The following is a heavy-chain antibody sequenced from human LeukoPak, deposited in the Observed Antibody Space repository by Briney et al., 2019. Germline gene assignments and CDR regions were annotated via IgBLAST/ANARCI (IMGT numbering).Heavy chain of an antibody. CDR2: ISSSSSYI. CDR1: GFTFSSDS. CDR3: ARFLPSHYYDTSCYSHY. Sequence: VSLRLSCAASGFTFSSDSMNWVRQASGKGLEWVSSISSSSSYIYYVDSVKRRFTISRDNANNSLYLQMNSLRVDDTAVYYCARFLPSHYYDTSCYSHYWGQGTLVTVSS. D-gene: IGHD3-22*01. J-gene: IGHJ4*02. V-gene: IGHV3-21*01.